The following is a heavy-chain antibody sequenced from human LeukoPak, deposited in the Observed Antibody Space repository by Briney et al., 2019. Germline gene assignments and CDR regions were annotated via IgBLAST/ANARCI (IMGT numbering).Heavy chain of an antibody. CDR3: ARAPGNYYASSGFDY. V-gene: IGHV3-53*01. CDR2: IFSGGST. CDR1: GFTVSSNY. J-gene: IGHJ4*02. Sequence: QPGGSLRLSCAASGFTVSSNYMSWVRQAPGKGLEWVSVIFSGGSTYYADSVKGRFTISRDNSKNTLYLQMNSLRAEDTAVYYCARAPGNYYASSGFDYWGQGTLVTVSS. D-gene: IGHD3-22*01.